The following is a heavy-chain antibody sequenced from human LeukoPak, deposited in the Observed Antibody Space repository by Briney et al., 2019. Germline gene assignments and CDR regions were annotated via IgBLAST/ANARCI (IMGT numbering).Heavy chain of an antibody. J-gene: IGHJ4*02. V-gene: IGHV4-38-2*02. CDR1: GGSVSNYY. CDR2: IYHSGST. CDR3: ARVLKGRAPFDY. Sequence: SETLSLTCTVSGGSVSNYYWGWIRQPPGKGLEWIGSIYHSGSTYYNPSLKSRVTISVDTSKNQFSLKLSSVTAADTAVYYCARVLKGRAPFDYWGQGTLVTVSS.